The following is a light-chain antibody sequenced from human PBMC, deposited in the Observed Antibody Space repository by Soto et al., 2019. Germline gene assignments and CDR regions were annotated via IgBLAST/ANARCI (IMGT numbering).Light chain of an antibody. V-gene: IGLV2-14*01. CDR1: SSDVGAYNY. J-gene: IGLJ1*01. Sequence: QSALAQPASVSGSPGQSITISCTGTSSDVGAYNYVSWYQQHPGKAPKLMIYEVRGRPSGVSHRFSGSKSGNTASLTISGLQAEDAGDYFCSSYGSTSARYVFGTGTKVTVL. CDR3: SSYGSTSARYV. CDR2: EVR.